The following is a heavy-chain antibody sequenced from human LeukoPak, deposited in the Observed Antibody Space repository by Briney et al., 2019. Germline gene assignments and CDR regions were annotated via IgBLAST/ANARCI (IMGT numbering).Heavy chain of an antibody. CDR1: GFTFSSYA. J-gene: IGHJ4*02. Sequence: GESLRLSCAASGFTFSSYAMSWVRQTPGKGLEWVSAISGSGGSTYYADSVKGRFTISRDNSKNTLYLQMNGLRAEDTAVYYCAKGDVYSGYDFLDYWGQGTLVTVSS. V-gene: IGHV3-23*01. CDR2: ISGSGGST. D-gene: IGHD5-12*01. CDR3: AKGDVYSGYDFLDY.